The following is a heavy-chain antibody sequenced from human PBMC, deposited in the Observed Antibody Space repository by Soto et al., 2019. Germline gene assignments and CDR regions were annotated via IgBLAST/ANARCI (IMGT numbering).Heavy chain of an antibody. Sequence: GGSLRLSCAASGFTFSSYGMHWVRQAPGKGLEWVAVISYDGSNKYYADSVKGRFTISRDNSKNTLYLQMNSLRAEDTAVYYCAKGYDDYGVFYYYYGMDVWGQGTTVTVSS. V-gene: IGHV3-30*18. CDR3: AKGYDDYGVFYYYYGMDV. D-gene: IGHD4-17*01. J-gene: IGHJ6*02. CDR1: GFTFSSYG. CDR2: ISYDGSNK.